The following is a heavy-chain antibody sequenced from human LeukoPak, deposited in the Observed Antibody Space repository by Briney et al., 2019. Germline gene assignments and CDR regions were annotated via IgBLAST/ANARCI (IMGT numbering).Heavy chain of an antibody. Sequence: PGGSLRLSCAASGFTFSSFGMHWVRQAPGKGLEWVALISYDGSNKYYEDSVKGRFTISRDNSKNTVYLQMSSLRAEDTAVYYCAKGGGSGYDFWSGYDNWFDPWGQGTLVTVSS. CDR3: AKGGGSGYDFWSGYDNWFDP. J-gene: IGHJ5*02. V-gene: IGHV3-30*18. CDR2: ISYDGSNK. D-gene: IGHD3-3*01. CDR1: GFTFSSFG.